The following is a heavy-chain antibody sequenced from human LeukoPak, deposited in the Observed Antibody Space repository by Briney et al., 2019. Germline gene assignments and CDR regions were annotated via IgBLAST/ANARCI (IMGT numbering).Heavy chain of an antibody. Sequence: GGSLRLSCAASGFTFSNAWMSWVRRAPGKGLEWVGHIKSKTDGGTTDYAAPVKGRFPFSRDDSRSPLYLQMNILKREDTAVYYCAHHNLVLDCWGQGALVTVSS. CDR2: IKSKTDGGTT. CDR1: GFTFSNAW. CDR3: AHHNLVLDC. V-gene: IGHV3-15*01. J-gene: IGHJ4*02. D-gene: IGHD3-10*01.